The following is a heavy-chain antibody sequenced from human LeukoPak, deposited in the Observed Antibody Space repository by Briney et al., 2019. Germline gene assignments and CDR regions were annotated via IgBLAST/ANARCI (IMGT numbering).Heavy chain of an antibody. Sequence: SETLSLTCTVSGGSISSYYWSWIRQPPGKGLEWMGDIYSSGSTDYNPSLKSRVTISLDTSKFQFSLRLNSVTAADTAVYYCARADPNASGYFYRVNWFDPWGQGTLVTVSS. D-gene: IGHD3-10*01. CDR3: ARADPNASGYFYRVNWFDP. V-gene: IGHV4-59*01. J-gene: IGHJ5*02. CDR1: GGSISSYY. CDR2: IYSSGST.